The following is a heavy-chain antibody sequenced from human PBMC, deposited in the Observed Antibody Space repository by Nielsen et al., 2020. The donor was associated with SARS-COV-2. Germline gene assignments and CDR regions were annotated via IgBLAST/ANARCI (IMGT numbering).Heavy chain of an antibody. CDR3: VRRGAAAVATNSPVEYDY. V-gene: IGHV1-18*01. D-gene: IGHD6-13*01. Sequence: ASVKVSCKASGYTFTSYGISWVRQAPGQGLEWMGWISAYNGNTNYAQKLQGRVTMTADTSTSTVYMELRSLTSDDTAIYYCVRRGAAAVATNSPVEYDYWGQGTLVTVSS. J-gene: IGHJ4*02. CDR1: GYTFTSYG. CDR2: ISAYNGNT.